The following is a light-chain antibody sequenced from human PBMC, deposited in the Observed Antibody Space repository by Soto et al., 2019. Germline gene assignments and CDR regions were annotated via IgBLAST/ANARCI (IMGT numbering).Light chain of an antibody. CDR2: FAS. Sequence: DIQMTQSPSSLSASVGDRVTITCRASQDIGSHLAWYQQKPEKAPKSLIYFASTLQSGVPSRFSASGSGTDFTLTISSLQPEDFATYFCHSRAFGQGTRLEIK. V-gene: IGKV1D-16*01. CDR1: QDIGSH. CDR3: HSRA. J-gene: IGKJ5*01.